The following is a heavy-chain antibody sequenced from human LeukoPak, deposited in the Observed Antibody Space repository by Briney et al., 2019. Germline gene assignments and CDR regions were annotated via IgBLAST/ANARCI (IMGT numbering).Heavy chain of an antibody. CDR1: GGSISSYY. Sequence: PSETLSLTCTVSGGSISSYYWSWIRQPPGKGLEWIGYIYYSGSTNYNPSLKSRVTISVDTSKNQFSLKLSSVTAADTAVYYCARRPPGEATLHWFDPWGQGTLVTVSS. CDR3: ARRPPGEATLHWFDP. D-gene: IGHD1-26*01. CDR2: IYYSGST. J-gene: IGHJ5*02. V-gene: IGHV4-59*08.